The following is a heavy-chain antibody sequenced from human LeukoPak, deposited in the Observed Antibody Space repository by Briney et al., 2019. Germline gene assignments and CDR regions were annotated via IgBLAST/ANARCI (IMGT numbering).Heavy chain of an antibody. CDR2: ISSSGSTI. CDR1: GFTFSSYE. D-gene: IGHD3-10*01. Sequence: GGSLRLSCAASGFTFSSYEMNWVRQAPGKGLEWVSYISSSGSTIYYADSVKGRFTISRDNAKNSQYLQMNSLRAEDTAVYYCARGDYGSGSYYFDYWGQGTLVTVSS. V-gene: IGHV3-48*03. CDR3: ARGDYGSGSYYFDY. J-gene: IGHJ4*02.